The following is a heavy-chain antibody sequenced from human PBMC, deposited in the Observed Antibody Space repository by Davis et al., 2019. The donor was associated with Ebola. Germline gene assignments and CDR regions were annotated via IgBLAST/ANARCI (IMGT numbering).Heavy chain of an antibody. J-gene: IGHJ4*02. CDR2: IIPIFGTA. CDR3: ARGLGYCSGGSCYSGSFDY. Sequence: SVTVSCKASVFILSNYAIHWVRQAPGQGLEWMGGIIPIFGTANYAQKFQGRVTITADESTSTAYMELSSLRSEDTAVYYCARGLGYCSGGSCYSGSFDYWGQGTLVTVSS. V-gene: IGHV1-69*13. D-gene: IGHD2-15*01. CDR1: VFILSNYA.